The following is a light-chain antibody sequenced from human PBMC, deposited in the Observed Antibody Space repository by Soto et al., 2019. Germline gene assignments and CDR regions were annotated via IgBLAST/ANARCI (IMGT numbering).Light chain of an antibody. Sequence: QAVVTQEPSFSVSPGGTVTLTCGLTSGSVSTTYYPSWYQQTPGQAPRTLIYSTNIRSSGVPDRFSGSLLGNKAALTITGAQADDESDYHCMLYMGGGLVVFGGGTKLTV. V-gene: IGLV8-61*01. CDR1: SGSVSTTYY. CDR3: MLYMGGGLVV. CDR2: STN. J-gene: IGLJ2*01.